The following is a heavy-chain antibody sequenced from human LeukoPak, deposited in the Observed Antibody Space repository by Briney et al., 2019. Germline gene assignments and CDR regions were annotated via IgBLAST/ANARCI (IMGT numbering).Heavy chain of an antibody. CDR1: GGPISSYY. D-gene: IGHD2-2*01. V-gene: IGHV4-4*07. CDR3: ARPGYCSNTTCYSRFDP. J-gene: IGHJ5*02. Sequence: PSETLSLTCTVSGGPISSYYWSWIRQPAGKGLEWIGRIYTSGSTNYNPSLKSRVTMSVDTSKNQFSLKLSSVTAADTAVYYCARPGYCSNTTCYSRFDPWGQGTLVTVSS. CDR2: IYTSGST.